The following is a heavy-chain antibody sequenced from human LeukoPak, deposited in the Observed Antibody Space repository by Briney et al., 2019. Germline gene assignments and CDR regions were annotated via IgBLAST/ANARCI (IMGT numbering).Heavy chain of an antibody. CDR2: INHSGST. CDR3: ARGLLSYESLAPNSSGWHYDY. J-gene: IGHJ4*02. Sequence: PSETLSLTCAVYGVSFSGYYWSWIRQPPGKGLEWIGEINHSGSTNYNPSLKSRVTISVDTSKNQFSLKLSSVTAADTAVYYCARGLLSYESLAPNSSGWHYDYWGQGTLVTASS. V-gene: IGHV4-34*01. D-gene: IGHD6-19*01. CDR1: GVSFSGYY.